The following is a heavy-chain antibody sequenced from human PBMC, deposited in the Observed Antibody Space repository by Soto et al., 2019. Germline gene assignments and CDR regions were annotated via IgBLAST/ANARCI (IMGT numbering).Heavy chain of an antibody. CDR3: ARGQYSSGGGYFDY. D-gene: IGHD6-19*01. Sequence: EVQLVESGGGLVQPGGSLRLSCAASGFTFSSYEMNWVRQAPGKGLEWVSYISSSGSTIYYADSVKGRFTISRDNGKNSLYLQMNCLRGEDMGVYYCARGQYSSGGGYFDYWGQETLVTVSS. CDR2: ISSSGSTI. CDR1: GFTFSSYE. J-gene: IGHJ4*02. V-gene: IGHV3-48*03.